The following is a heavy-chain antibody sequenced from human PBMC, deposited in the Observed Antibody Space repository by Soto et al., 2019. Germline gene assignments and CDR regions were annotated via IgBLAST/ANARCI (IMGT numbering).Heavy chain of an antibody. CDR1: GAPFSGHW. CDR2: IKSKKDCGTI. Sequence: EVQLVESGGGLVEPAGSLRLTCAVSGAPFSGHWMSWVRQAPGKGLEWVARIKSKKDCGTIEYAAPVEGRLTISRDDARSTLYLQMNSLETEDTGIYYCTTETYCGSGSCPHNWGQGTLVTVSS. D-gene: IGHD2-15*01. J-gene: IGHJ4*02. CDR3: TTETYCGSGSCPHN. V-gene: IGHV3-15*01.